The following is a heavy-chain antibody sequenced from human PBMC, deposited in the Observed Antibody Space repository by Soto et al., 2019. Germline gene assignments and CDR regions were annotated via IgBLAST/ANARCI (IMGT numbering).Heavy chain of an antibody. J-gene: IGHJ4*01. V-gene: IGHV4-59*08. CDR2: MYYTGSF. Sequence: SETLSLTCTVSGGSISSYYWSWIRQPPGEGLEWLGSMYYTGSFHYNPSLKGRVAISVDTSKSRFSLRLTSVTAADTAVYYCVRTYSSGWYPSYYFDSWGHGTLVTVSS. D-gene: IGHD6-19*01. CDR1: GGSISSYY. CDR3: VRTYSSGWYPSYYFDS.